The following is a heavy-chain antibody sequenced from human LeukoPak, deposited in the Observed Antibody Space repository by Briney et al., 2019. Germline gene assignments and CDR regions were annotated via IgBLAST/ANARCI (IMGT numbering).Heavy chain of an antibody. Sequence: PSETLSLTCTVSGGSISSSSYYWGWIRQPPGKGLEWIGRIYTSGSTNYNPSLKSRVTISVDTSKNQFSLKLSSVTAADTAVYYCARLSGFGRWGAFDIWGQGTMVTVSS. CDR3: ARLSGFGRWGAFDI. CDR1: GGSISSSSYY. V-gene: IGHV4-39*07. J-gene: IGHJ3*02. D-gene: IGHD3-16*01. CDR2: IYTSGST.